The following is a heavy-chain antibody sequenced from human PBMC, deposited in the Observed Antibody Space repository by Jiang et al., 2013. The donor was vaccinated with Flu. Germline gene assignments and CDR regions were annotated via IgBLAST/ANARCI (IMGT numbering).Heavy chain of an antibody. CDR1: GFSLNTHGMC. CDR3: ARSYGGFGTRFDS. CDR2: IDWNDDQ. Sequence: KPTQTLTLTCTFSGFSLNTHGMCVSWIRQPPGKALEWLALIDWNDDQYYIASLKTRLTISKDTSEDQVVLTMTDMDPVDTATYYCARSYGGFGTRFDSWGQGTLVTVSS. V-gene: IGHV2-70*01. D-gene: IGHD4-23*01. J-gene: IGHJ4*02.